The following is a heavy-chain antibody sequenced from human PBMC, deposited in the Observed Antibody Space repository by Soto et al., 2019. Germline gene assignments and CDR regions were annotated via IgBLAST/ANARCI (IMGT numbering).Heavy chain of an antibody. Sequence: PSETLSLTCTVSGGSISSYYWSWIRQPPGKGLEWIGYIYYSGSTNYNPSLKSRVTISVDTSKNQFSLKLSSVTAADTAVYYCARKFGYSYGYAFDPWGQGTLVTVS. CDR2: IYYSGST. CDR1: GGSISSYY. D-gene: IGHD5-18*01. CDR3: ARKFGYSYGYAFDP. J-gene: IGHJ5*02. V-gene: IGHV4-59*01.